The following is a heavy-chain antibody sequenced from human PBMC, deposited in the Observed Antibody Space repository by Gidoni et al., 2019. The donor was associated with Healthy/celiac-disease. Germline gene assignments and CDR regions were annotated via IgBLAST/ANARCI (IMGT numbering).Heavy chain of an antibody. J-gene: IGHJ5*02. CDR3: ARGWAVAGTDDWFDP. CDR1: GLPFGDYG. V-gene: IGHV3-20*01. Sequence: EVQLVESGGGVVRPGASRRLSCAASGLPFGDYGMSWAGQAPGKRLEWGSGIYWKGGRTGYADPWRGRFTISRDNAKNSLYLQMNSLRAEDTALYHCARGWAVAGTDDWFDPWGQGTLVTVSS. CDR2: IYWKGGRT. D-gene: IGHD6-19*01.